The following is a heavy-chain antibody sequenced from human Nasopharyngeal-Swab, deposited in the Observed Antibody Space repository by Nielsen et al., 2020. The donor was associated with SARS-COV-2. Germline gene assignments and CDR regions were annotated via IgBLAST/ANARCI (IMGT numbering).Heavy chain of an antibody. CDR3: ATSAARGYFQH. V-gene: IGHV3-53*01. CDR1: GFTVSSNY. CDR2: IYSGGST. J-gene: IGHJ1*01. Sequence: GASLKISCAASGFTVSSNYMSWVRQAPGKGLEWVSVIYSGGSTYYADSVKGRFTISRDNSKNTLYLQMNSLRAEDTAVYYCATSAARGYFQHWGQGTLVTVSS. D-gene: IGHD6-6*01.